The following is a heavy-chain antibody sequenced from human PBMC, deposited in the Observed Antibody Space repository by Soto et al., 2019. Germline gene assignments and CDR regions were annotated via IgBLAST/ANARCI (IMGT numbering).Heavy chain of an antibody. J-gene: IGHJ5*02. D-gene: IGHD3-9*01. CDR1: GFPFSTYA. Sequence: QVQLVESGGGVVQPGRSLRLSCAASGFPFSTYAMHWVRQAPGKGLEWVAVVSYDGREKYHGDSVKGRFSISRDNSKTTLYLQMNGLRVEDSAIYYCAKVAVQYFDWLSGVIDAWGQGTMVTVSS. CDR3: AKVAVQYFDWLSGVIDA. V-gene: IGHV3-30*18. CDR2: VSYDGREK.